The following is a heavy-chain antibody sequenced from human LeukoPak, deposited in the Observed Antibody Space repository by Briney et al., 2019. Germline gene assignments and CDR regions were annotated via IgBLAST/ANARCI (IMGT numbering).Heavy chain of an antibody. CDR1: GYTFTSYD. J-gene: IGHJ3*02. Sequence: ASVKVSCKASGYTFTSYDINWVRQAAGQGLEWMGWMNPNSGNTGYAQKFQGRVTMTWNTSISTAYMELSSLRSEDTAVYYCARTSVTRDAFDIWGQGTMVTVSS. CDR3: ARTSVTRDAFDI. D-gene: IGHD2-21*02. CDR2: MNPNSGNT. V-gene: IGHV1-8*01.